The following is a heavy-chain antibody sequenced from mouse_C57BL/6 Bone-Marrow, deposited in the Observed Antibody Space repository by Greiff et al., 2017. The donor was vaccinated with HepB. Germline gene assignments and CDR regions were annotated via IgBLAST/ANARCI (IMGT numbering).Heavy chain of an antibody. Sequence: VQLQESGAELVMPGASVKLSCKASGYTFTSYWMHWVKQRPGQGLEWIGEIDPSDSYTNYNQKFKGKSTLTVDKSSSTAYMQLSSLTSEDSAVYYCAVDVGYWGQGTTLTVSS. CDR2: IDPSDSYT. J-gene: IGHJ2*01. V-gene: IGHV1-69*01. CDR3: AVDVGY. D-gene: IGHD2-3*01. CDR1: GYTFTSYW.